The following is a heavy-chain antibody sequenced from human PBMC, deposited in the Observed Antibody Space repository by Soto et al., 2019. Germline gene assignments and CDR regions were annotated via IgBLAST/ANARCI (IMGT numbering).Heavy chain of an antibody. V-gene: IGHV3-23*01. Sequence: PGGSLKLSCAASGFTFSTYAMNWVRQAPGKGLEWFSGINAGGGSTFYADYVKGRFTISRDNSKSTLYLQMNSLRVEDTAVYYCARDRENSLTHPVYWGQGTQVTVSS. CDR2: INAGGGST. CDR1: GFTFSTYA. D-gene: IGHD1-26*01. J-gene: IGHJ4*02. CDR3: ARDRENSLTHPVY.